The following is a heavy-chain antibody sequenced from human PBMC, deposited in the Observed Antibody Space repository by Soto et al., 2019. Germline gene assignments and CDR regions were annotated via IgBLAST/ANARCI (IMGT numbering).Heavy chain of an antibody. CDR2: INPSGGST. J-gene: IGHJ6*02. Sequence: GASVKVSCKASGYTFTSYYMHWVRQAPGQGLEWMGIINPSGGSTSYAQKFQGRVTMTRDTSTSTVCMELSSLRSEDTAVYYCARDRDVLRYFDGSSDYYYGMDVWGQGTTVTVSS. V-gene: IGHV1-46*01. CDR1: GYTFTSYY. CDR3: ARDRDVLRYFDGSSDYYYGMDV. D-gene: IGHD3-9*01.